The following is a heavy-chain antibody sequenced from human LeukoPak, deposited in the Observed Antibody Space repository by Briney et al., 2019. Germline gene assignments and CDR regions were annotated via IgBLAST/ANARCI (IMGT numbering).Heavy chain of an antibody. CDR2: ISYDASNK. CDR3: ARGTTDIVAEISDAFDI. J-gene: IGHJ3*02. V-gene: IGHV3-30-3*01. D-gene: IGHD5-12*01. Sequence: GRSLRLSCAASGFTFSAFAMHWARQAPGKGLEWVAAISYDASNKYYAVSVRGRLTISRDNSRNTLFLQRNSLRADDTAVYYCARGTTDIVAEISDAFDIWGHDRVGSVSS. CDR1: GFTFSAFA.